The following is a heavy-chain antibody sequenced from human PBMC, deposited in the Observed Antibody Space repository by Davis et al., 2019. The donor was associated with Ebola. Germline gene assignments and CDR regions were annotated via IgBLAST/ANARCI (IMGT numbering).Heavy chain of an antibody. D-gene: IGHD4-17*01. Sequence: GESLKISCAASGFTFSSYAMHWVRQAPGKGLEWVALISYDGSSKYYADSVKGRFTISRDNSKNTLSLQMNSLRAEDTAVYYCARVGGMTTLIYDYWGQGTLVTVSS. V-gene: IGHV3-30*04. CDR3: ARVGGMTTLIYDY. CDR2: ISYDGSSK. J-gene: IGHJ4*02. CDR1: GFTFSSYA.